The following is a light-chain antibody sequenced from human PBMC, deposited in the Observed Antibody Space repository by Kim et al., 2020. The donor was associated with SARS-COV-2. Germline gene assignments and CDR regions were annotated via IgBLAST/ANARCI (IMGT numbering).Light chain of an antibody. V-gene: IGKV1-27*01. J-gene: IGKJ4*01. CDR3: QKYNIVPLT. CDR2: AAS. CDR1: QGIRNY. Sequence: DIQMAQSPSSLSASIGDRVTITCRASQGIRNYLAWYQQKPGKVPQPLIYAASTLQPGVPTRFSGSGFGTDFSLTISGLQAEDVATYYCQKYNIVPLTFGGGTKVDIK.